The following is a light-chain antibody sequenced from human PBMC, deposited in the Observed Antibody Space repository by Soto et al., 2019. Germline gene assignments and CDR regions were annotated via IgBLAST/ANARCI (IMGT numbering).Light chain of an antibody. J-gene: IGLJ1*01. V-gene: IGLV2-8*01. CDR1: SSDIGGYKY. Sequence: QSALTQPPSASGSPGQSVIISCTGTSSDIGGYKYVSWYQQRPGRAPKLIISEVSKRPSGVPDRFSGSKSGNTASLTVSGLQAEDEADYYCSSSAGSNIPDVFGTGTKLTVL. CDR3: SSSAGSNIPDV. CDR2: EVS.